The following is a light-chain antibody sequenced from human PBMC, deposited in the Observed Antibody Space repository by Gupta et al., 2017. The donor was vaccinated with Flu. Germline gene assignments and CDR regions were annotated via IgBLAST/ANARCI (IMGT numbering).Light chain of an antibody. Sequence: QPVLTQPPPASETPGQRVTIPCSGSVSDIGSNFVYWYQHLPGTAPKLLISRSSQRPSGVPDRFSGSKSGTSASLAISGLRAEDEADYYCASWDDNQSGCVFGGGTKVTVL. CDR2: RSS. CDR3: ASWDDNQSGCV. V-gene: IGLV1-47*01. J-gene: IGLJ3*02. CDR1: VSDIGSNF.